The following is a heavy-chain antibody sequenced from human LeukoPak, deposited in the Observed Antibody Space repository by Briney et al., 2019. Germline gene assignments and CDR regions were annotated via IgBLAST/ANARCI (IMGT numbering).Heavy chain of an antibody. D-gene: IGHD3-22*01. CDR3: ARDVYYDSSGYNYFDY. CDR2: IWYDGSNK. J-gene: IGHJ4*02. V-gene: IGHV3-33*01. Sequence: TGGSLRLSCAASGFTFSSYGMHWVRQAPGKGLEWVAVIWYDGSNKCYADSVKGRFTISRDNSKNTLYLQMNSLRAEDTAVYYCARDVYYDSSGYNYFDYWGQGTLVAVSS. CDR1: GFTFSSYG.